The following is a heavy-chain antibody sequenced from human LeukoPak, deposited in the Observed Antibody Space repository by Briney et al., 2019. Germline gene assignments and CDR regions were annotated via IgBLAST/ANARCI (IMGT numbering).Heavy chain of an antibody. V-gene: IGHV1-69*13. CDR3: ARPGSDGRSDY. CDR2: IIPIFGTA. CDR1: GGTFSSYA. J-gene: IGHJ4*02. Sequence: ASVKVSCKASGGTFSSYAISWVRQAPGQGLELMGGIIPIFGTANYAQKFPGRVTITADESTSTAYMELSSLRSEDTAVYYCARPGSDGRSDYWGQGTLVTVSS. D-gene: IGHD5-24*01.